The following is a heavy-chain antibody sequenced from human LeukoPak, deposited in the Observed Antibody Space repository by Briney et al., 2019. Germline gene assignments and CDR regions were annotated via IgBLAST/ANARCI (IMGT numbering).Heavy chain of an antibody. V-gene: IGHV3-7*01. D-gene: IGHD3-10*01. CDR3: ARDRGDMVRGVIIIFRAFDI. CDR1: GFTFSSYW. Sequence: GGSLRLSCAASGFTFSSYWMSWVRQAPGKGLEWVANIKQDESEKYYVDSVKGRFTISRDNAKNSLYLQMNSLRAEDTAVYYCARDRGDMVRGVIIIFRAFDIWGQGTMVTVSS. J-gene: IGHJ3*02. CDR2: IKQDESEK.